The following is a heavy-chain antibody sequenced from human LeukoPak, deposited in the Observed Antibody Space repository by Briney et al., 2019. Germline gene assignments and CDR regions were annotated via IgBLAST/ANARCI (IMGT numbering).Heavy chain of an antibody. CDR2: ISYDGSNK. Sequence: GGSLRLSCAASGFTFSSYAMHWVRQAPGKGLEWVAVISYDGSNKYYADSVKGRFTISRDNSKNTLYLQMNSLRAEDTAVYYCASNPHYYDSSGSAYYFDYWGQGTLVTVSS. J-gene: IGHJ4*02. CDR1: GFTFSSYA. V-gene: IGHV3-30-3*01. CDR3: ASNPHYYDSSGSAYYFDY. D-gene: IGHD3-22*01.